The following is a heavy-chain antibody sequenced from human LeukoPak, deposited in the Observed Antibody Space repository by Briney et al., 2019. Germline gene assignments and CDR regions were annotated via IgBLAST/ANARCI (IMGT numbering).Heavy chain of an antibody. D-gene: IGHD3-10*02. CDR1: GFTFRSFG. V-gene: IGHV3-23*05. Sequence: GGSLRLSCAASGFTFRSFGMNWVRQAPGKGLEWVSGIYTNGRDTRYADSVKGRFTISRDNSKNTLYLQMHSPRVEDTAVYYCAHMVWEYVGGLDVWGQGTTVTVSS. CDR2: IYTNGRDT. J-gene: IGHJ6*02. CDR3: AHMVWEYVGGLDV.